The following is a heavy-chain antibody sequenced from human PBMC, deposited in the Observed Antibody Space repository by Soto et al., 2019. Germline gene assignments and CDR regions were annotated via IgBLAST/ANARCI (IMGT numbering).Heavy chain of an antibody. V-gene: IGHV4-30-2*01. Sequence: QLQLQESGSGLVKPSQTLSLTCAVSGGSISSGGYSWSWIRQPPGKGLEWIGYIYHSGSTYYNPSLKGRVTISVDRSNNQFSLKLSSVTAADTAVYYCAAGGGLPRYYWGQGTMVTVSS. CDR1: GGSISSGGYS. D-gene: IGHD5-12*01. CDR3: AAGGGLPRYY. CDR2: IYHSGST. J-gene: IGHJ4*02.